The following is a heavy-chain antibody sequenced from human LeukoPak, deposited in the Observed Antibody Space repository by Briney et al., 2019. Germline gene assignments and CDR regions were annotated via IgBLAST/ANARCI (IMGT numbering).Heavy chain of an antibody. CDR1: GFTFSSYS. J-gene: IGHJ5*02. D-gene: IGHD6-19*01. CDR3: ARDVPEEWLAPPP. CDR2: ISSSSSYI. Sequence: GGSLRLSCAASGFTFSSYSMNWVRQAPGKGLEWVSSISSSSSYIYYADSVKGRFTISRDNAKNSLYLQMNSLRAEDTAVYYCARDVPEEWLAPPPWGQGTLVTVSS. V-gene: IGHV3-21*01.